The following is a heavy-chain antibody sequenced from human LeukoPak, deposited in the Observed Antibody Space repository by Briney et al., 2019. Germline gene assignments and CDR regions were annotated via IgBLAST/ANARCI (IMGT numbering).Heavy chain of an antibody. CDR2: ISAYNGNT. Sequence: ASVKVSCKASGYTFTSYGISWVRQAPGQGLEWMGWISAYNGNTNYAQKLQGRVTLTTDTSTTTAYMELRSLTSDDTAVYYCARTRPTVEGWGFDYWGQGTLVTVSS. CDR3: ARTRPTVEGWGFDY. V-gene: IGHV1-18*01. CDR1: GYTFTSYG. J-gene: IGHJ4*02. D-gene: IGHD4-23*01.